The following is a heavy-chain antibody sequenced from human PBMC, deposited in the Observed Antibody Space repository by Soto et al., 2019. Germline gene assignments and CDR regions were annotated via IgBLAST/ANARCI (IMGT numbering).Heavy chain of an antibody. Sequence: SETLSLTCTVSGGSISSYYWSWIRQPAGKGLEWIGRIYTSGSTNYNPSLKSRVTMSVDTSKNQFSLKLSSVTAADTAVYYCARDRTRPPAMVSSNYYYYGMDVCGQGTTVTVSS. D-gene: IGHD5-18*01. V-gene: IGHV4-4*07. J-gene: IGHJ6*02. CDR2: IYTSGST. CDR3: ARDRTRPPAMVSSNYYYYGMDV. CDR1: GGSISSYY.